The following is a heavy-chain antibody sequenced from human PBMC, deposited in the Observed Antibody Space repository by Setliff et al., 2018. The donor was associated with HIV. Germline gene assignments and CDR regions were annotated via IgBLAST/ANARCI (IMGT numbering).Heavy chain of an antibody. J-gene: IGHJ4*02. V-gene: IGHV1-24*01. CDR1: GDTLTKLS. Sequence: ASVKVSCKVSGDTLTKLSIYWVRQAPGRGLEWMGGFDHEEGKIIYAQKFQGRVSMTEDTSTDTAYMDLSSLRSDDTAVYYCAAPSSVYIFGVLTPVSFDYWGQGTLVTVSS. D-gene: IGHD3-3*02. CDR3: AAPSSVYIFGVLTPVSFDY. CDR2: FDHEEGKI.